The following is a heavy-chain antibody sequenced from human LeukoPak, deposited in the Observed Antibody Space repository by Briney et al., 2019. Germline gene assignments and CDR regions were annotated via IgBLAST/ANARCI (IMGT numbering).Heavy chain of an antibody. CDR3: ARGQPGVGRLYYYYYGMDV. J-gene: IGHJ6*02. CDR2: INSDGSST. V-gene: IGHV3-74*01. CDR1: GFTFSSYW. Sequence: PGGSLRLSCAASGFTFSSYWMHWVRQAPGKGLVWVSRINSDGSSTSYADSVKGRFTISRDNSKNTLYLQMNSLRAEDTAVYYCARGQPGVGRLYYYYYGMDVWGQGTTVTVSS. D-gene: IGHD7-27*01.